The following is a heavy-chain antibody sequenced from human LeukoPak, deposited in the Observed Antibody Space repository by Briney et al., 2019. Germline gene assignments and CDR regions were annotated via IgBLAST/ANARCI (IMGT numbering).Heavy chain of an antibody. CDR1: GGSITSGSYY. J-gene: IGHJ4*02. V-gene: IGHV4-39*07. CDR3: ARDPDYYDPGY. D-gene: IGHD3-22*01. Sequence: SETLSLTCTLSGGSITSGSYYWSWIRQPAGKGLEWIGSIYHSGSTYYNPSLKSRVTISIDTSKSQFSLNLSSVTAADTAVYFCARDPDYYDPGYWGQGTLVTVSS. CDR2: IYHSGST.